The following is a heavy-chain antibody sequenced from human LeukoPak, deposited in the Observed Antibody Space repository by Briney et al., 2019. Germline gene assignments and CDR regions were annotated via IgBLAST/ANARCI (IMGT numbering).Heavy chain of an antibody. CDR1: GGTFSSYA. V-gene: IGHV1-69*13. CDR2: IIPIFGTA. Sequence: GASVKVSCKASGGTFSSYAISWVRQAPGQGLEWMGGIIPIFGTANYAQKFQGRVTITADESTSTAYMELSSLRSEDTAVYYCARGAYYGSGSYSPFDYWGQGTLVTVSS. J-gene: IGHJ4*02. CDR3: ARGAYYGSGSYSPFDY. D-gene: IGHD3-10*01.